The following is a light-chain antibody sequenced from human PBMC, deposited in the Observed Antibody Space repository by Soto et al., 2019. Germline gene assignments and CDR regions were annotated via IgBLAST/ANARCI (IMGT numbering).Light chain of an antibody. CDR3: QQCATAPLT. Sequence: EIVLTQSPGTLSLSPGERATLSCRASQSVSKNYLAWYQHKPGQAPRLLIDDASNRATGIPDRFSGSGSGTDFTLTISSLEPEDSAVYYCQQCATAPLTFGQGTKVEIK. CDR2: DAS. V-gene: IGKV3-20*01. CDR1: QSVSKNY. J-gene: IGKJ1*01.